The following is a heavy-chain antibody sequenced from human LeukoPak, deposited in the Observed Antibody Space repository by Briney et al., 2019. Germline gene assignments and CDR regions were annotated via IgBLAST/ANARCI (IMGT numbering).Heavy chain of an antibody. CDR3: TREATGYSWFDP. D-gene: IGHD3-9*01. J-gene: IGHJ5*02. V-gene: IGHV1-18*01. Sequence: GSSVKVSCKASGGTFSSYAISWVRQAPGQGLEWMGWISGYNGNTNYAQKFQGRVTMTTDTSTNTAYMELRSLRSDDTAVYYCTREATGYSWFDPWGQGTLVTVSS. CDR1: GGTFSSYA. CDR2: ISGYNGNT.